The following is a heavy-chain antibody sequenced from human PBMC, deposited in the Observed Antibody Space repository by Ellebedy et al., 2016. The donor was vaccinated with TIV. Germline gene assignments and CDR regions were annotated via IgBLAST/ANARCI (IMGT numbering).Heavy chain of an antibody. V-gene: IGHV3-73*01. CDR3: TIATTVIERDFDY. CDR1: GFTFSGSA. D-gene: IGHD4-11*01. J-gene: IGHJ4*02. Sequence: PGGSLRLSCAASGFTFSGSAMHWVRQASGKGLEWVGRIRSKANSYATAYAASVKGRFTISRDDSKNTAYLQMNSLKTEDTAVYYCTIATTVIERDFDYWGQGTLVTVSS. CDR2: IRSKANSYAT.